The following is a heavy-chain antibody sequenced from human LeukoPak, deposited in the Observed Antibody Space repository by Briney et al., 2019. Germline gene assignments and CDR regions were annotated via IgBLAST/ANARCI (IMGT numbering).Heavy chain of an antibody. J-gene: IGHJ2*01. CDR1: GFTVSSNC. CDR2: ISGSGGST. V-gene: IGHV3-23*01. Sequence: GGSLRLSCAASGFTVSSNCMSWVRQAPGKGLEWVSAISGSGGSTYYADSVKGRFTISRDNSKNTLYLQMNSLRAEDTAVYYCAKTLTTVAYWYFDLWGRGTLVTVSS. D-gene: IGHD4-23*01. CDR3: AKTLTTVAYWYFDL.